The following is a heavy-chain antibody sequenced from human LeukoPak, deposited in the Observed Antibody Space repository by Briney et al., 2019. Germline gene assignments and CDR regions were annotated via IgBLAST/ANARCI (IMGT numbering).Heavy chain of an antibody. CDR3: ARPGSTWSQLLLDY. CDR1: GYTFTDYY. Sequence: ASVKVSCKASGYTFTDYYIHWVRQAPGQGLEWMAWINPNSGATNYAQRFRQRVTITRDTSITTAYMELSSLRSDDTAVYYCARPGSTWSQLLLDYWGQGTLVTVSS. J-gene: IGHJ4*02. CDR2: INPNSGAT. D-gene: IGHD6-13*01. V-gene: IGHV1-2*02.